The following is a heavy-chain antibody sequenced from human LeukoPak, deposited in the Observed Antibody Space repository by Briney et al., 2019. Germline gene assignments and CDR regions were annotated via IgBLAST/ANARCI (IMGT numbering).Heavy chain of an antibody. CDR2: IHYSGST. D-gene: IGHD3-16*02. J-gene: IGHJ4*02. V-gene: IGHV4-59*12. CDR3: ARVHDYVWGSYRYYYFDY. CDR1: GGAISGYY. Sequence: SETLSLTCTVSGGAISGYYWNWIRQPPGKGPEWIGHIHYSGSTNYNPSLQSRVTISVDTPKNQFSLKLSSVTAADTAVYYCARVHDYVWGSYRYYYFDYWGQGTLVTVSS.